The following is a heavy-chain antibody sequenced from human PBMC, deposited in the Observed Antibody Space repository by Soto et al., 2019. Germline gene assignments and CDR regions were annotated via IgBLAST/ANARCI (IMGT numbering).Heavy chain of an antibody. D-gene: IGHD1-26*01. CDR3: ARQAAAKYRGSYYYYYGMDV. CDR1: GYSFTSYW. J-gene: IGHJ6*02. Sequence: GESLKISCKGSGYSFTSYWIGWVRQMPGKGLEWMGIIYPGDSDTRYSPSFQGQVTISADKSISTAYLQWSSLKASDTAMYYCARQAAAKYRGSYYYYYGMDVWGQGTTVTVSS. CDR2: IYPGDSDT. V-gene: IGHV5-51*01.